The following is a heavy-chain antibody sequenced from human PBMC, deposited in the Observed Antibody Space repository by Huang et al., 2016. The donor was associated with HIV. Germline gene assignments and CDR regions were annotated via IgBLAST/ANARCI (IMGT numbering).Heavy chain of an antibody. CDR3: ARFRGPQVTLNWLDP. CDR2: VSTYKGHT. D-gene: IGHD3-10*01. V-gene: IGHV1-18*01. CDR1: GYTFFTYS. J-gene: IGHJ5*02. Sequence: QVQLVQSGPEMKKPGASVNVSCKASGYTFFTYSISWVRQAPGQGLEWRGWVSTYKGHTNYAQKFQVRLTLTTDVSTSSAYMELKNLRSDDTAVYYCARFRGPQVTLNWLDPWGQGTLVTVSS.